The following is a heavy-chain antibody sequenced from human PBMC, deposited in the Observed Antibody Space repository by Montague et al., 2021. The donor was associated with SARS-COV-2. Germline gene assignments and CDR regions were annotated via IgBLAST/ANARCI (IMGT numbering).Heavy chain of an antibody. D-gene: IGHD2-15*01. Sequence: SLRLSCAASGFTFSSYWMSWARQAPGKGLEWVANIKRGGSEKYYVDSVKGRFTISRDNAKNSLYLQMNSLRAEDTAVYYCARDSVVVAAMYYYYGMDVWGQGTTVTVSS. J-gene: IGHJ6*02. CDR3: ARDSVVVAAMYYYYGMDV. V-gene: IGHV3-7*01. CDR2: IKRGGSEK. CDR1: GFTFSSYW.